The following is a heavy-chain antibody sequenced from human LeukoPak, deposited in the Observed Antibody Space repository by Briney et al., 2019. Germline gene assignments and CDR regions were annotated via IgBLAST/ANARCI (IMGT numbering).Heavy chain of an antibody. J-gene: IGHJ4*02. D-gene: IGHD5-12*01. CDR2: INHSGST. CDR3: ARALTTTWGSSGYRY. CDR1: GGSFSGYY. Sequence: SETLSLTCAVYGGSFSGYYWSWIRQPPGKGLEWIGEINHSGSTNYNPSLKSRVTISVDTSKNQFSLKLSSVTAADTAVYYCARALTTTWGSSGYRYWGQGTLVTVSS. V-gene: IGHV4-34*01.